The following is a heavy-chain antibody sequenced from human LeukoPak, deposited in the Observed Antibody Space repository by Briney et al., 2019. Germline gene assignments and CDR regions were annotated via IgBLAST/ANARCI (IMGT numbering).Heavy chain of an antibody. J-gene: IGHJ4*02. Sequence: KSSETLSLTCTVSGGSISSSSYHWGWIRQPPGKGLEWIGSIYYSGSTYYNPSLKSRVTISVDTSKNQFSLKLSSVTAADTAVYYCARFAYCGGHCWYYFDYWGQGSLVTVSS. D-gene: IGHD2-21*02. CDR2: IYYSGST. V-gene: IGHV4-39*07. CDR1: GGSISSSSYH. CDR3: ARFAYCGGHCWYYFDY.